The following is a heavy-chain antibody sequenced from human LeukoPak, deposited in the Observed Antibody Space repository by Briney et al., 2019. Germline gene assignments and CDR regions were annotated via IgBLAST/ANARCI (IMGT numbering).Heavy chain of an antibody. D-gene: IGHD3-16*01. Sequence: SETLSLTCTVSGGSLSSSSYYWGWIRQPPGKGLEWLGSIYYSGSTYYNPSLKSRVTISVDTSKNQFSLKLSSVTAADTAVYYCARGPHHYVSIDYWGQGTLVTVSS. CDR3: ARGPHHYVSIDY. CDR2: IYYSGST. CDR1: GGSLSSSSYY. V-gene: IGHV4-39*07. J-gene: IGHJ4*02.